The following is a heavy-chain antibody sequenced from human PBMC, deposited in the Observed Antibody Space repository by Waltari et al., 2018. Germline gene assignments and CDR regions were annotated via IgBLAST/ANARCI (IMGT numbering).Heavy chain of an antibody. CDR2: SNAGNGNT. J-gene: IGHJ5*02. CDR1: GYTFTRYA. V-gene: IGHV1-3*01. CDR3: ARGSSVAGTGIDP. D-gene: IGHD6-19*01. Sequence: QVQLVQSGAEVKKPGASVTVSCKASGYTFTRYAVHWVRQAPGQRLEWMGWSNAGNGNTKYAQKFQGRVTITRDTSASTAYMELSSLRSEDTAVYYWARGSSVAGTGIDPWGQGTLVTVSS.